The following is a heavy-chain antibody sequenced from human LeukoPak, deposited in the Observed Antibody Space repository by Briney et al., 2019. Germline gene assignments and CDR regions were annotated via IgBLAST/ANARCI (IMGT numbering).Heavy chain of an antibody. J-gene: IGHJ5*02. V-gene: IGHV4-38-2*01. CDR1: GYSISSGYY. D-gene: IGHD3-22*01. CDR3: ARQAEYYYDSSGLTQFDP. CDR2: ISYSGNT. Sequence: PSETLSLTCAVSGYSISSGYYWGWIRQPPGKGLEWIGSISYSGNTYYNPSLKSRVTISIDTSKNQFSLKLSSVTAADTAVYYCARQAEYYYDSSGLTQFDPWGQGTLVTVSS.